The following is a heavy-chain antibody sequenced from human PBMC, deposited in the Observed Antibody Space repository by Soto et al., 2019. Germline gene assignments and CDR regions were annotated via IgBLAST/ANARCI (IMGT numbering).Heavy chain of an antibody. V-gene: IGHV4-4*07. D-gene: IGHD2-2*01. CDR2: IYTGGNT. CDR3: SREGDARHFFFDS. J-gene: IGHJ4*02. Sequence: QLQESGPGLGKPSETLSLTCNVSGRSMIGYYWSWIRQPAGKGLEWIGRIYTGGNTNYNPSHQNPVTMSVESSKRQSSMSLTYVTAAVTAVYYCSREGDARHFFFDSWGQGTLVTVSS. CDR1: GRSMIGYY.